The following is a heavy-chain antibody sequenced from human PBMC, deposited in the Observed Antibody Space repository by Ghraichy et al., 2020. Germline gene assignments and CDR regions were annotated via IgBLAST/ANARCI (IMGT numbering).Heavy chain of an antibody. CDR1: GFTFSSAW. V-gene: IGHV3-15*01. J-gene: IGHJ4*02. Sequence: GSLRLSCAASGFTFSSAWLTWVRQAPGKGLEWVGRFKSKSDGGTIDYASPVKGRFTISRDDSKNTLYLQMNSLKTEDTAVYYCTTSDYSDYGIIYWGQGTLVTVSS. CDR2: FKSKSDGGTI. CDR3: TTSDYSDYGIIY. D-gene: IGHD4-11*01.